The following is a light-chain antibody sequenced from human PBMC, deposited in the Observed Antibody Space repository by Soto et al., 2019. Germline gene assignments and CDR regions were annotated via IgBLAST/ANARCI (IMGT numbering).Light chain of an antibody. CDR1: SSDVGGYNY. Sequence: QSVLTQPASVSGSPGQSITISCTGTSSDVGGYNYVSWYQQHPGKAPKLMIYEVSNRPSGVSNRFSGSKSGNTASLTISGLQAEDEADYYCSSYTSSSTVRVVFGGGTKVTVL. V-gene: IGLV2-14*01. CDR3: SSYTSSSTVRVV. CDR2: EVS. J-gene: IGLJ2*01.